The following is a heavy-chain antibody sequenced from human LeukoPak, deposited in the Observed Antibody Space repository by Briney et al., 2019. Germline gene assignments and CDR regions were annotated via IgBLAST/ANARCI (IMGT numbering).Heavy chain of an antibody. CDR2: IYYSGST. V-gene: IGHV4-39*01. CDR3: ARHVLSGYLNYWYFDL. Sequence: PFETLSLTCTVSGGSISSSSYYWGWIRQPPGKGLEWIGSIYYSGSTYYNPSLKSRVTISVDTSKNQFSLKLSSVTAADTAVYYCARHVLSGYLNYWYFDLWGRGTLVTVSS. J-gene: IGHJ2*01. CDR1: GGSISSSSYY. D-gene: IGHD3-3*01.